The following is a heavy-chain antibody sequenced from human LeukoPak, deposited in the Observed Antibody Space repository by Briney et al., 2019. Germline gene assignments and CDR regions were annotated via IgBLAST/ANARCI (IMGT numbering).Heavy chain of an antibody. D-gene: IGHD6-19*01. CDR2: IYYSGST. CDR3: ARDSSGWYVGWFDP. CDR1: GGSISSSSYY. J-gene: IGHJ5*02. Sequence: PSETLSLTCTVSGGSISSSSYYWGWIREPPGKGLEWIGSIYYSGSTNYNPSLKSRVTISVDTSKKQFSLKLSSVTAADTAVYYCARDSSGWYVGWFDPWGQGTLVTVSS. V-gene: IGHV4-39*07.